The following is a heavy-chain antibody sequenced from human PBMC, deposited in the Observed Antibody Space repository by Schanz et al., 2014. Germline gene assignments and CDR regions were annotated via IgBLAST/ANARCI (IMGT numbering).Heavy chain of an antibody. CDR1: GFTFSSYS. D-gene: IGHD1-1*01. Sequence: EVQLVESGGGLVQPGGSLRLSCTASGFTFSSYSMNWVRQAPGKGLEWVSYVSRSTPDIYYADSVKGRFTISRDNAKNSLYLEMNSLRAEDTALYYCARDRRNADLDYWGQGTLVTGSS. J-gene: IGHJ4*02. V-gene: IGHV3-48*01. CDR2: VSRSTPDI. CDR3: ARDRRNADLDY.